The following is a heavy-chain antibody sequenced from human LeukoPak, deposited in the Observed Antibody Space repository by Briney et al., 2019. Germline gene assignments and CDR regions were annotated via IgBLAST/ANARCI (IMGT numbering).Heavy chain of an antibody. CDR1: GYTFTSYY. J-gene: IGHJ3*02. CDR2: INPGGGST. CDR3: ARDLEVAVAGKGLFAFDI. Sequence: ASVKVSCKASGYTFTSYYMHWVRQAPGQGLEWMGIINPGGGSTSYAQKFQGRVTMTRDMSTSTVYMELSSLRSEDTAVYHCARDLEVAVAGKGLFAFDIWGQGTMVTVSS. D-gene: IGHD6-19*01. V-gene: IGHV1-46*01.